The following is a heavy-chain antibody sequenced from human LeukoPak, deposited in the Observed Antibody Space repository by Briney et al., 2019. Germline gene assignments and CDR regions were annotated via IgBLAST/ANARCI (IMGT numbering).Heavy chain of an antibody. CDR3: TRLAGVDI. Sequence: GGSLRLSCAASGFTFSCSAMHWVRQASGKGLEWVGRIRSKANSYATAYAASVKGRLTISRDDSKNTAYLQMNSLKTEDTAVYYCTRLAGVDIWGQGTMVTVSS. J-gene: IGHJ3*02. V-gene: IGHV3-73*01. CDR1: GFTFSCSA. CDR2: IRSKANSYAT. D-gene: IGHD6-25*01.